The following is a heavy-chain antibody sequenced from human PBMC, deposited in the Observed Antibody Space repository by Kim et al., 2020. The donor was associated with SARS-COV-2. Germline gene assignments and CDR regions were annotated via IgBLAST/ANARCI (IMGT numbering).Heavy chain of an antibody. CDR1: GFTFSSYW. J-gene: IGHJ4*02. V-gene: IGHV3-7*03. CDR3: ARDGGSGWQDFDY. CDR2: IKQDGSEK. Sequence: GGSLRLSCAASGFTFSSYWMSWVRQAPGKGLEWVANIKQDGSEKYYVDSVKGRFTISRDNAKNSLYLQMNSLRAEDTAVYYCARDGGSGWQDFDYWGQGTLVTVSS. D-gene: IGHD6-19*01.